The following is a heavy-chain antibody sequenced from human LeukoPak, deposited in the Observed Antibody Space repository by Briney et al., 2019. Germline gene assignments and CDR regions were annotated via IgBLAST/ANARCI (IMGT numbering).Heavy chain of an antibody. CDR2: ISGNNDNP. D-gene: IGHD1-26*01. J-gene: IGHJ4*02. V-gene: IGHV1-18*01. Sequence: ASVKVSCKTSGYTFSNFGINWVRQAPGQGLEWMGWISGNNDNPNYGQKFQGRFTVTTDSSTSTAYMELRNLTFDDTAVYYCARGGTSTDDYWGQGPLVTVSS. CDR1: GYTFSNFG. CDR3: ARGGTSTDDY.